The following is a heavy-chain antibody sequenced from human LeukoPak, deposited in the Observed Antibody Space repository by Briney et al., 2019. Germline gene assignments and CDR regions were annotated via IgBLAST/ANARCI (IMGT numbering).Heavy chain of an antibody. Sequence: ASVKVSCKASGYTFTSYDINWARQATGQGLEWMGWMNPNSGNTGYAQKFQGRVTMTRNTSISTAYMELSSLRSEDTAVYYCARVGYDILTGYSDAFDIWGQGTMVTVSS. CDR3: ARVGYDILTGYSDAFDI. V-gene: IGHV1-8*01. CDR2: MNPNSGNT. D-gene: IGHD3-9*01. J-gene: IGHJ3*02. CDR1: GYTFTSYD.